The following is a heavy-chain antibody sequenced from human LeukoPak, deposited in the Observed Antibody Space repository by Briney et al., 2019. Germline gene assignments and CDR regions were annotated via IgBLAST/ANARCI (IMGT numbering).Heavy chain of an antibody. Sequence: GGSLRLSCAASGFTFSSYWMHWVRQAPGKGLEWVSYISSSSGTIYYADSGKGRFTISRDNAKNSLYLQMSNLRAEDTAVYYCARSRDKNTYGYAYWGQGTLVTVSS. V-gene: IGHV3-48*01. J-gene: IGHJ4*02. D-gene: IGHD5-18*01. CDR1: GFTFSSYW. CDR3: ARSRDKNTYGYAY. CDR2: ISSSSGTI.